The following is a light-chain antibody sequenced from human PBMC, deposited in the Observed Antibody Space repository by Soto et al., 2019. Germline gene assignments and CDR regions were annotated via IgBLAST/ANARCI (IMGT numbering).Light chain of an antibody. J-gene: IGKJ1*01. Sequence: EERATLSCRASQSVSSNFAWYQQKPGQAPRLLIYGASTRATGIPARFSGSGSGTEFTLTISSLQSEDFAVYYCQQYNNWPLWTFGQGTKVDIK. CDR3: QQYNNWPLWT. V-gene: IGKV3-15*01. CDR1: QSVSSN. CDR2: GAS.